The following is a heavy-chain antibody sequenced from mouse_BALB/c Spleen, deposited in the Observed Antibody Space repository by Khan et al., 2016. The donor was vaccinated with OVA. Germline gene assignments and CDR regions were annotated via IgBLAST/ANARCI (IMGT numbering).Heavy chain of an antibody. J-gene: IGHJ3*01. D-gene: IGHD2-14*01. CDR3: VRDGAYHRNDGWFAY. CDR2: INPSNGYT. Sequence: QVQLQQSGAELARPGASVKMSCKASGYTFTSYTIHWLKLRPGQGLEWIGYINPSNGYTNYNQKFKDKATLTADKSSTTAYIELSSLTSDDSALYNCVRDGAYHRNDGWFAYWGQGTLVTVSA. V-gene: IGHV1-4*01. CDR1: GYTFTSYT.